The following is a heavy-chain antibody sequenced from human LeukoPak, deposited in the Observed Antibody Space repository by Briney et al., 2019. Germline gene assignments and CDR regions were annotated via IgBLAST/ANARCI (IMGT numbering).Heavy chain of an antibody. J-gene: IGHJ4*02. V-gene: IGHV4-34*01. CDR2: INHSGST. Sequence: SETLSLTCAVSGGSISSGGYYWSWIRQPPGRGLEWIGEINHSGSTNYNPSLKSRVTISVDTSKNQFSLKLSSVTAADTAVYYCARKGSWIQLWLRTSHYYFDYWGQGTLVTVSS. CDR1: GGSISSGGYY. CDR3: ARKGSWIQLWLRTSHYYFDY. D-gene: IGHD5-18*01.